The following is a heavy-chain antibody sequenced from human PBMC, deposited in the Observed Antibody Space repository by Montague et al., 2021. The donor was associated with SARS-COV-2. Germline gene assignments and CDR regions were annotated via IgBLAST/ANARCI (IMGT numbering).Heavy chain of an antibody. CDR3: ARVFDNSGYALDY. J-gene: IGHJ4*02. Sequence: SETLSLTCTVSGGSFTNYYWSWIRQPPGEGLEWIGYVHHDGSSGSANYNPSVWSRVTISVDTSKKQFSLHLSSVTPADTAVYFCARVFDNSGYALDYWGQGTQVTVSS. CDR2: VHHDGSSGSA. CDR1: GGSFTNYY. D-gene: IGHD5-12*01. V-gene: IGHV4-59*01.